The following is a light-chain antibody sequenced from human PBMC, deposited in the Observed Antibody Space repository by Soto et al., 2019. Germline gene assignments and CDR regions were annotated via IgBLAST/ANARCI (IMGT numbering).Light chain of an antibody. CDR2: DVS. CDR3: CSFAGSYTLYV. J-gene: IGLJ1*01. V-gene: IGLV2-11*01. CDR1: SSDVGGYSY. Sequence: LTQPRSVSGSPGQSVTISCTGTSSDVGGYSYVSWFQQHPGKAPKLMIYDVSKRPSGVPDRFSGSKSGNTASLTISGLQAEDEADYYCCSFAGSYTLYVFGTGTKVTVL.